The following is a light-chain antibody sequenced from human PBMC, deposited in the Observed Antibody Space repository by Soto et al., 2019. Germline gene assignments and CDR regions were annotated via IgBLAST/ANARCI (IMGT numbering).Light chain of an antibody. CDR2: KAS. J-gene: IGKJ1*01. Sequence: DIQMTQSPSTLSASVGDRVTITCRASQSISSWLAWHQQKPGKAPSLLIYKASNLESGVPSSVSGSGSGTEFTLTITSLQPDDSASYYCQQYNDYWTFGQGTKVEIK. CDR1: QSISSW. CDR3: QQYNDYWT. V-gene: IGKV1-5*03.